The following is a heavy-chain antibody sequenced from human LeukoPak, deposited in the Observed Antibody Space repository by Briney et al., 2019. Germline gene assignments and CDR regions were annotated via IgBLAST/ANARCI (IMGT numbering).Heavy chain of an antibody. CDR2: IYYSGST. J-gene: IGHJ4*02. V-gene: IGHV4-31*03. CDR3: ARVVPEHGFWSGYSSYYFDY. D-gene: IGHD3-3*01. Sequence: SETLSLTCTVSGGSISSGGYYWSWIRQHPGKGLEWIGYIYYSGSTYYNPSLKSRVTISVDTSKNQFSLKLSSVTAADTAVYYCARVVPEHGFWSGYSSYYFDYWGQGTLVTVS. CDR1: GGSISSGGYY.